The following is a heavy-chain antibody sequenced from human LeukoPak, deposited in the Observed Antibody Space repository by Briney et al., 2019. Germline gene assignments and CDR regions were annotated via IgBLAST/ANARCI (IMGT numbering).Heavy chain of an antibody. CDR1: GGPISSGGYY. CDR3: ARGCPGGYSSSWYYYFGY. V-gene: IGHV4-31*03. CDR2: IYYSGST. D-gene: IGHD6-13*01. Sequence: TLSLTCTVSGGPISSGGYYWSWIRQHPGKGLEWIGYIYYSGSTYYNPSLKSRVTISVDTSKNQFSLKLSSVTAADTAVYYCARGCPGGYSSSWYYYFGYWGQGTLVTVSS. J-gene: IGHJ4*02.